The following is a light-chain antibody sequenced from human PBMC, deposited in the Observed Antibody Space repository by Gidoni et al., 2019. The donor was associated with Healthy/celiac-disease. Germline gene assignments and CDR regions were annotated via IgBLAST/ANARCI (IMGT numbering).Light chain of an antibody. CDR2: DAS. CDR1: HSVSSY. CDR3: QQRSNWPWT. V-gene: IGKV3D-11*02. J-gene: IGKJ1*01. Sequence: EIVLTQSPATLSLSPGERATLSCRASHSVSSYFAWYQQKPGQAPRLLIYDASNRATGIPARFSGSGPGTDFTLTISSLEPEDFAVYYCQQRSNWPWTFGQGTKVEIK.